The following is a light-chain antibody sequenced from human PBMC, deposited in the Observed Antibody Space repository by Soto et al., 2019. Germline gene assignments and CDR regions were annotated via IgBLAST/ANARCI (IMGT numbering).Light chain of an antibody. CDR1: QSILYSSNNKNY. V-gene: IGKV4-1*01. J-gene: IGKJ1*01. Sequence: DIVMTQSPDSLAVSLGESATINCKSSQSILYSSNNKNYLAWYQQKSGQPPKLLIYWASTRDSGVPDRFSGGGSGTDFTLTISSLQAEDVAVYYCQQYQTLPRTFGQGTKVDIK. CDR2: WAS. CDR3: QQYQTLPRT.